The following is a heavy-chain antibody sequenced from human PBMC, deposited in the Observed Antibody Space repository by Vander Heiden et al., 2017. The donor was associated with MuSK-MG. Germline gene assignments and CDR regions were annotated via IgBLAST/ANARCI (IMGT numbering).Heavy chain of an antibody. CDR1: GGSISSYY. J-gene: IGHJ4*02. D-gene: IGHD2-15*01. CDR3: ARSTYSTPFDY. CDR2: IYYSGST. Sequence: QVQLQESGPGLVKHSETLSLTCPVSGGSISSYYWSWIRQPPGKGLEWIGYIYYSGSTNYNPSLKSRVTISVDTSKNQFSLKLSSVTAADTAVYYCARSTYSTPFDYWGQGTLVTVSS. V-gene: IGHV4-59*01.